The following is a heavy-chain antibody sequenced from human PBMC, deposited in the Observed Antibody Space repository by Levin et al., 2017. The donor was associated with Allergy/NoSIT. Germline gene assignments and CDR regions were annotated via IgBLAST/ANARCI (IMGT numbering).Heavy chain of an antibody. D-gene: IGHD3-9*01. V-gene: IGHV3-23*01. CDR2: ISGSGGST. Sequence: GESLKISCAASGFTFSSYAMSWVRQAPGKGLEWVSAISGSGGSTYYADSVKGRFTISRDNSKNTLYLQMNSLRAEDTAVYYCAKPDWGYDILTGYYFDYWGQGTLVTVSS. CDR3: AKPDWGYDILTGYYFDY. J-gene: IGHJ4*02. CDR1: GFTFSSYA.